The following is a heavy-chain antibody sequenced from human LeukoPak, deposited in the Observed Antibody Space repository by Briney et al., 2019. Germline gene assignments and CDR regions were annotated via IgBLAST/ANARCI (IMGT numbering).Heavy chain of an antibody. D-gene: IGHD3-10*01. Sequence: ASETLSLTCTVSGGSISSYYWSWIRQPPGKGLEWIGYIYYSGSTNYNPSLKRRVTISVDKSKNKFSQKLSSVTAADTAVYYCARALWFGENENWFDPWGQGTLVTVSS. V-gene: IGHV4-59*01. CDR2: IYYSGST. CDR3: ARALWFGENENWFDP. CDR1: GGSISSYY. J-gene: IGHJ5*02.